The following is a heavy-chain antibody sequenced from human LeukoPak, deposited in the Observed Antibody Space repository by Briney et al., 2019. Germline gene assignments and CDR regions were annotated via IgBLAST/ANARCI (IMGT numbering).Heavy chain of an antibody. V-gene: IGHV3-21*04. CDR3: AKDKTYNDFWSGHDAFDI. D-gene: IGHD3-3*01. CDR1: GFTFSSYT. J-gene: IGHJ3*02. Sequence: GGSLRLSCAASGFTFSSYTMTWVRQAPGKGLEWVSSISTSSLYIYYADSVKGRFTISRDNSKDTLYLRMNNLRAEDTAVYHCAKDKTYNDFWSGHDAFDIWGQGTMVTVSS. CDR2: ISTSSLYI.